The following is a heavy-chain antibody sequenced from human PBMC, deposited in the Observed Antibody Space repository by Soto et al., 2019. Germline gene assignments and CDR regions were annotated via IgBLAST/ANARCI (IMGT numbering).Heavy chain of an antibody. CDR1: GDSVCSNTAA. V-gene: IGHV6-1*01. J-gene: IGHJ4*02. D-gene: IGHD6-19*01. Sequence: SQTLSLTCAISGDSVCSNTAAWNWIRSSPSRGLEWLGRTYYRSNWRHDYAVSVKSRITVNPDTSKNHFPLQLNSVTPDDTAVYYWARGVADSGFDLWGQGTLVTVSS. CDR2: TYYRSNWRH. CDR3: ARGVADSGFDL.